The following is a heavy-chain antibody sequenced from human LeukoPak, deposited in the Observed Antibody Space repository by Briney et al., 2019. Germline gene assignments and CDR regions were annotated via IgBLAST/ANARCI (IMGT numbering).Heavy chain of an antibody. CDR2: ISDSGPST. CDR1: GFTFSSYA. V-gene: IGHV3-23*01. Sequence: GGSLRLSCAASGFTFSSYAMSWVRQAPGKGLEWVSAISDSGPSTYYADSVRGRFTISRDNSKNTLYLQMNSLRAEDTALYYCAKDQPRSGWAFDYWGQGTLVTVSS. J-gene: IGHJ4*02. D-gene: IGHD6-19*01. CDR3: AKDQPRSGWAFDY.